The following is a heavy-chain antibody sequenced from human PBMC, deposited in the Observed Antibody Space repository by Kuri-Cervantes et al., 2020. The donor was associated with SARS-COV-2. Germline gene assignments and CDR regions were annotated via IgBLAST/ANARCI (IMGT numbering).Heavy chain of an antibody. V-gene: IGHV4-39*01. CDR1: GGSFSDYY. CDR2: IYYSGST. CDR3: ARRGHSSSSGGYYYYYMDV. D-gene: IGHD6-6*01. J-gene: IGHJ6*03. Sequence: SETLSLTCAVYGGSFSDYYWGWIRQPPGKGLEWIGSIYYSGSTYYNPSLKSRVTISVDTSKNQFSLKLSSVTAADTAVYYCARRGHSSSSGGYYYYYMDVWGKGTTVTVSS.